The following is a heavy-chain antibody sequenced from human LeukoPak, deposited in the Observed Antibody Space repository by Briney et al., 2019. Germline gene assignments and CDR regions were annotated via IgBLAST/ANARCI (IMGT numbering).Heavy chain of an antibody. CDR3: AKDRLYSTYDSGHYYYMDV. V-gene: IGHV3-30*18. CDR2: ISYDGSNK. Sequence: GGSLILSCAASGFSFSSYGMHWVRQAPGKGLEWVAVISYDGSNKYYIDSVKGRFTISRDNSKNTLYLQMSSLRVDDTAVFYCAKDRLYSTYDSGHYYYMDVWGKGTTVTVSS. D-gene: IGHD5-12*01. J-gene: IGHJ6*03. CDR1: GFSFSSYG.